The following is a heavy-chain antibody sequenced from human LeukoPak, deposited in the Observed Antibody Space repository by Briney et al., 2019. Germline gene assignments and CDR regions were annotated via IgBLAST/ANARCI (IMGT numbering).Heavy chain of an antibody. Sequence: PGGSLRLSCAASGFTFSSYWMSWVRQAPGKGLEWVANIKQDGSEKYYVDSVKGRFTISRDNAKNSLYLQMNSLRAEDTAVYYCARGAWELLGGYYFDYWGQGTLVTVSS. CDR1: GFTFSSYW. D-gene: IGHD1-26*01. V-gene: IGHV3-7*04. J-gene: IGHJ4*02. CDR2: IKQDGSEK. CDR3: ARGAWELLGGYYFDY.